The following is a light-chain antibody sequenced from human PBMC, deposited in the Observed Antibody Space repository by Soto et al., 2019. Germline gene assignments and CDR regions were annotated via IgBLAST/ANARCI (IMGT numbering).Light chain of an antibody. J-gene: IGKJ1*01. CDR3: QQYFNSPRT. CDR2: GTS. V-gene: IGKV3-20*01. CDR1: QSVSSNY. Sequence: EIVLTQSPGTLSLSPGERATLSCRASQSVSSNYFAWYQKKPGQAPRLLIYGTSSRATGIPDRFSGSGSGTDFTLTISRLEPEDFAVYYCQQYFNSPRTFGQGTTVEIK.